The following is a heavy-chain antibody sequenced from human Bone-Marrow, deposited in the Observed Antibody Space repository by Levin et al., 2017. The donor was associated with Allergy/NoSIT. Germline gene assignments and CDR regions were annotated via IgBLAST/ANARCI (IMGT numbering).Heavy chain of an antibody. J-gene: IGHJ3*02. CDR1: GGTFSSYT. Sequence: GASVKVSCKASGGTFSSYTISWVRQAPGQGLEWMGRIIPILGIANYAQKFQGRVTITADKSTSTAYMELSSLRSEHTAVYYCASPRGPTVVTPRFAFDIWGQGTMVTVSS. CDR2: IIPILGIA. D-gene: IGHD4-23*01. V-gene: IGHV1-69*02. CDR3: ASPRGPTVVTPRFAFDI.